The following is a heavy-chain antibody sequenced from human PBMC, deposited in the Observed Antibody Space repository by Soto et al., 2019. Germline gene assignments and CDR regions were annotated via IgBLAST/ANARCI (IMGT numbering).Heavy chain of an antibody. CDR1: GFTFSSYA. CDR3: ARAHGSGSYVAFDI. Sequence: GGSLRLSCAASGFTFSSYAMHWVRQAPGKGLEWVAVISYDGSNKYYADSVKGRFTISRDNSKNTLYLQMNSLRAEDTAVYYCARAHGSGSYVAFDIWGQGTMVTVSS. CDR2: ISYDGSNK. D-gene: IGHD3-10*01. J-gene: IGHJ3*02. V-gene: IGHV3-30-3*01.